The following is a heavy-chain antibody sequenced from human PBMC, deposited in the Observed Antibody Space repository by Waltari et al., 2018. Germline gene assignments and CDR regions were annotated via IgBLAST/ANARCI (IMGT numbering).Heavy chain of an antibody. D-gene: IGHD3-22*01. V-gene: IGHV1-8*01. CDR3: ARGRIYYYDSSGYYDWFDP. CDR1: GYTFTSYD. Sequence: QVQLVQSGAEVKKPGASVKVSCKASGYTFTSYDINWVRQATGQGLEWMGWMNPNSGNTGYAKKFQGRVTMTRNTSISTAYMELSSLRSEDTAVYYCARGRIYYYDSSGYYDWFDPWGQGTLVTVSS. CDR2: MNPNSGNT. J-gene: IGHJ5*02.